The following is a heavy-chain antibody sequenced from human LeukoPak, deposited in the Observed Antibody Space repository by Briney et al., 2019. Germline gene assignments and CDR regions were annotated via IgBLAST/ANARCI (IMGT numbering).Heavy chain of an antibody. CDR3: AREDVYTAMFDY. Sequence: PGGSLRLSCAASGFTFSNYNMNWVRQAPGKGLEWVSYISSSGSIYYADSVKGRFTISRDNVKNSLDLQMNSLGAEDTAVYYCAREDVYTAMFDYWGQGTLDTVSS. V-gene: IGHV3-48*01. CDR2: ISSSGSI. J-gene: IGHJ4*02. CDR1: GFTFSNYN. D-gene: IGHD5-18*01.